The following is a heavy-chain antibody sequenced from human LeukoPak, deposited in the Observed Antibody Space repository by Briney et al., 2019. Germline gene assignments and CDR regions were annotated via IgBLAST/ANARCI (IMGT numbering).Heavy chain of an antibody. CDR3: ARVGCCYTGAPYYFDY. CDR2: IYYSGST. Sequence: SETLSLTCTVSGYSISSTYYWGWIRPPPGKGLEWIGSIYYSGSTYYNPSLKSRVTISVDTSKNQFSLRLSSVTAADTAVYYCARVGCCYTGAPYYFDYWGQGTLVTVSS. J-gene: IGHJ4*02. D-gene: IGHD2-2*02. V-gene: IGHV4-38-2*02. CDR1: GYSISSTYY.